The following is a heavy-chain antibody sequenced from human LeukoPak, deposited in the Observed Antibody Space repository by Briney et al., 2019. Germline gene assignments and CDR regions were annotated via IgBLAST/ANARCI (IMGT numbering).Heavy chain of an antibody. CDR3: ARSLSGTSLHAFDI. J-gene: IGHJ3*02. CDR2: IYSSGST. D-gene: IGHD3-10*01. CDR1: GGSIANYY. Sequence: SETLSLTCTVSGGSIANYYWSWVRQPAGKGLEWIGRIYSSGSTNYNPFLKSRVTMSVDTSENQFSLKLTSVTAADTALYYCARSLSGTSLHAFDIWGQGTMVTVSS. V-gene: IGHV4-4*07.